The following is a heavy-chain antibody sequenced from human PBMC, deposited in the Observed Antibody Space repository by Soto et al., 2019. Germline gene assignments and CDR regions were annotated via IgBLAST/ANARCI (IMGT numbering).Heavy chain of an antibody. J-gene: IGHJ5*02. Sequence: SETLSLTCAVYGGSFSGYYWSWIRQPPGKGLEWTGEINHSGSTNYNPSLKSRVTISVDTSKNQFSLKLSSVTAADTAVYYCARGTARLRFLEWSRADNWFDPWGQGTLVTVS. V-gene: IGHV4-34*01. CDR1: GGSFSGYY. CDR3: ARGTARLRFLEWSRADNWFDP. D-gene: IGHD3-3*01. CDR2: INHSGST.